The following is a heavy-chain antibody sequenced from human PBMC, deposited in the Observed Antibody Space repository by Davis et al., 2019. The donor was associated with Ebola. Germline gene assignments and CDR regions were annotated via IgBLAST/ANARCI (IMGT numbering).Heavy chain of an antibody. D-gene: IGHD2-15*01. CDR1: GGSISAYY. Sequence: MPSETLSLTCTVSGGSISAYYWSWIRQPPEKALECIGYIYYSGSTNYNPSLKSRVTISVDTSKNHFSLKLSSVTAADTAVYYCTRGSAGGDWFDPWGQGTLVTVSS. J-gene: IGHJ5*02. CDR2: IYYSGST. CDR3: TRGSAGGDWFDP. V-gene: IGHV4-59*12.